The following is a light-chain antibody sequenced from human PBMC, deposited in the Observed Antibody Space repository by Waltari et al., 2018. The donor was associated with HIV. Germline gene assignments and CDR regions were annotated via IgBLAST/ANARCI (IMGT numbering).Light chain of an antibody. CDR2: RNN. CDR3: AAWDDSLREV. J-gene: IGLJ3*02. V-gene: IGLV1-47*01. Sequence: QSVLTQPPSASGTPGHSVTIPCSGSSSNIGSTFVYWYQQLPGTAPKLLIYRNNQRPSGVPDRFSGSKSGTSASLAISGLRSEDEADYYCAAWDDSLREVFGGGTKLTVL. CDR1: SSNIGSTF.